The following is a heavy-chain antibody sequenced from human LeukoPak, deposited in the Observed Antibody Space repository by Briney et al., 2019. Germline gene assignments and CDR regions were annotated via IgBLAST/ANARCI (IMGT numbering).Heavy chain of an antibody. D-gene: IGHD3-10*01. Sequence: GGSLRLSCAASGFTFSTYAMTWVRQAPGQGLEWVSGISEGGANTYYADSVKGRFTISRDNSKNTLYLEMYSLRDEDTAVYYCAKDRASGSGSFHNHYYYYAMDVWGQGTTVTVSS. J-gene: IGHJ6*02. CDR3: AKDRASGSGSFHNHYYYYAMDV. CDR2: ISEGGANT. V-gene: IGHV3-23*01. CDR1: GFTFSTYA.